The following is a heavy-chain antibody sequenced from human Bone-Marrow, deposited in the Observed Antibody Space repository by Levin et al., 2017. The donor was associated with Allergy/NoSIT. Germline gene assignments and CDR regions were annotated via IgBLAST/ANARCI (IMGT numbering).Heavy chain of an antibody. V-gene: IGHV3-15*05. CDR3: TPIMVATEGY. CDR2: IKRESDGGTT. Sequence: GESLKISCAASGFTFNSAWMNWVRQAPGKGLEWVGRIKRESDGGTTDYAAPVKGRFTISRDDSNSILFLQMDSLKPEDTAVYYCTPIMVATEGYWGQGSLVTVSS. D-gene: IGHD5-12*01. CDR1: GFTFNSAW. J-gene: IGHJ4*02.